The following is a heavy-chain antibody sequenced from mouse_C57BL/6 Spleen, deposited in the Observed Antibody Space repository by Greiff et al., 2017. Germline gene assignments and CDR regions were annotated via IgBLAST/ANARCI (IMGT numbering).Heavy chain of an antibody. V-gene: IGHV1-82*01. CDR2: IYPGDGDT. CDR1: GYAFSSSW. CDR3: ARRHYYGSSYFDY. Sequence: QVQLQQSGPELVKPGASVKISCKASGYAFSSSWMNWVKQRPGQGLEWIGRIYPGDGDTNYNGKFKGKATLTADKSSSTAYMQLSSLTSEASAVYFCARRHYYGSSYFDYWGQGTTLTVSS. D-gene: IGHD1-1*01. J-gene: IGHJ2*01.